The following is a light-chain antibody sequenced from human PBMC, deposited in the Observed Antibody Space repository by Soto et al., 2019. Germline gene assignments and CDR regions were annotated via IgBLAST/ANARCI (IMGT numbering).Light chain of an antibody. CDR2: DAS. J-gene: IGKJ4*01. Sequence: DIQMTQSPSTLSASVGDRVTITCRASQSISSWLAWYQQKPGKAPNLLIYDASSLESGVPSRFSGSGSGTEFTLTISSLQPDDVATYDCQQYNSSPLTFGGGTKVEIK. V-gene: IGKV1-5*01. CDR3: QQYNSSPLT. CDR1: QSISSW.